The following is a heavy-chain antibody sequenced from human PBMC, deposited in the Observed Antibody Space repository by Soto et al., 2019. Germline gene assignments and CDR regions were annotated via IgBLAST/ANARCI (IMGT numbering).Heavy chain of an antibody. Sequence: QVQLVQSGGEVKKPGASVRVSCKASGYTFTNYGITWVRQAPGQGLEWMGWISPYNGKTDFAQRVKGRVILTTDTSTRTVHMELRRMTSDDTAVYYCARAPYSGIDHYYYGMDVWGQGTTVTVSS. D-gene: IGHD1-26*01. J-gene: IGHJ6*02. CDR3: ARAPYSGIDHYYYGMDV. CDR1: GYTFTNYG. CDR2: ISPYNGKT. V-gene: IGHV1-18*01.